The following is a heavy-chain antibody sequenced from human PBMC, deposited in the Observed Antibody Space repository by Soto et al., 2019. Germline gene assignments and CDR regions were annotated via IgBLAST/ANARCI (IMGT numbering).Heavy chain of an antibody. D-gene: IGHD3-22*01. CDR1: GFTVSSNS. V-gene: IGHV3-53*01. CDR2: IYSGGST. J-gene: IGHJ1*01. CDR3: ARDRVESGYPEYFQH. Sequence: EVQLVESGGGLIQPGGSLRLSCAASGFTVSSNSMSWVRQAPGKGLEWVSVIYSGGSTYYADSVKGRFTISRDNSKNTLYLQMNSLRAEDMAVYYCARDRVESGYPEYFQHWGQGTLVTVSS.